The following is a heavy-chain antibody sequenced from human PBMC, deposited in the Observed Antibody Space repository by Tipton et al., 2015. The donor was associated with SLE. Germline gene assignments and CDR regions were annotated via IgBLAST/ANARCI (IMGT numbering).Heavy chain of an antibody. D-gene: IGHD3-10*01. CDR2: IYHSGST. CDR3: ARVLDGSGSRDYYGMDV. J-gene: IGHJ6*02. V-gene: IGHV4-4*02. CDR1: GGSISSSNW. Sequence: TLSLTCAVSGGSISSSNWWSWVRQPPGKGLEWIGEIYHSGSTNYNPSLKSRVTISVDKSKNQFSLKLSSVTAADTAVYYCARVLDGSGSRDYYGMDVWGQGTTVTVSS.